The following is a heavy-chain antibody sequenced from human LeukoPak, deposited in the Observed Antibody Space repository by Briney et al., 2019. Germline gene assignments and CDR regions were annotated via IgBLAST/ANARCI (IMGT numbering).Heavy chain of an antibody. CDR1: GGSISTSNYY. CDR2: INHSGST. D-gene: IGHD6-19*01. Sequence: PSETLSLTCTVSGGSISTSNYYWGWIRQPPGKGLEWIGEINHSGSTNYNPSLKSRVTISVDTSKNQFSLKLSSVTAADTAVYYCARRDGNSGWYLGRNFDYWGQGTLVTVSS. J-gene: IGHJ4*02. V-gene: IGHV4-39*07. CDR3: ARRDGNSGWYLGRNFDY.